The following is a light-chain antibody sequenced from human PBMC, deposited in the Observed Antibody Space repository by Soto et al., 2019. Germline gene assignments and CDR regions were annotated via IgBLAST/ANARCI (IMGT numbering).Light chain of an antibody. J-gene: IGLJ3*02. CDR1: SSNIGSDY. Sequence: QSVLTQPPSASGTPGQRVTISCSGSSSNIGSDYVVWYQHLPGTAPTLLIYRNNQRPSGVPDRFAGSKSGTSASLAISGLRSEDEAEYDCAARDDRLSSPLVFGGGTKLTVL. CDR3: AARDDRLSSPLV. V-gene: IGLV1-47*01. CDR2: RNN.